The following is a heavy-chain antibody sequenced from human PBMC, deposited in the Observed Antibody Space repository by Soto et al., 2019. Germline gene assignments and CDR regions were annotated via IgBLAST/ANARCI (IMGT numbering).Heavy chain of an antibody. Sequence: QVQLVQSGAEVQKPGSSVKVSCKASGGTFSPYTINWVRQAPGQGLEWMGRIIPFHGVTNYAQKFQASVTITADKSTSTAYMELSGLRFEATAMYYCTRDWEITVSTWSFGGFWGRGTLVTVSS. J-gene: IGHJ4*02. CDR3: TRDWEITVSTWSFGGF. D-gene: IGHD3-10*01. CDR2: IIPFHGVT. CDR1: GGTFSPYT. V-gene: IGHV1-69*08.